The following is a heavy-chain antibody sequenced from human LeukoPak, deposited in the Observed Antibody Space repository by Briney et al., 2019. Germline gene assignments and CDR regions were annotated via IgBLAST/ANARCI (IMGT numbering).Heavy chain of an antibody. CDR2: ISSSGGSI. D-gene: IGHD6-19*01. CDR1: GFSFSSYE. Sequence: GGSLRLSCAASGFSFSSYEMNWVRQAPGKGLEWLSYISSSGGSISYAESVEGRFTISRDNAKNSLYLQMSSLRAEDTAVYYCARDSISGWFADYWGQGTLVTVSS. V-gene: IGHV3-48*03. CDR3: ARDSISGWFADY. J-gene: IGHJ4*02.